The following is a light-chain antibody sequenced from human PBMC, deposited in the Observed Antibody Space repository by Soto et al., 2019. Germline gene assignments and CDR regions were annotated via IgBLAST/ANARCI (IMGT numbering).Light chain of an antibody. Sequence: DIQMTQFPSTLSASVGDRVTITCRASQSLNNWLAWYQQKPGNAPKLLIYKASNLESGVPSRFSGSGSGTEFTLTISSLQPVDLATYYCRQYNSYSWTFGQGTKLEIK. V-gene: IGKV1-5*03. J-gene: IGKJ1*01. CDR1: QSLNNW. CDR2: KAS. CDR3: RQYNSYSWT.